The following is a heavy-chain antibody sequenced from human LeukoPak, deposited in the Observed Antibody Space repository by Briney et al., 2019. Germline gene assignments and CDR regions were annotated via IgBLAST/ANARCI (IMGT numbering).Heavy chain of an antibody. Sequence: VASVKVSCKASGYTFTGYYMHWVRQAPGQGLEWMGWINPNSGGTNYAQKFQGRVTMTRDTSISTAYMELSRLRSDDTAVYYCARMNSKSYSSGWIGGWGRYFDYWGQGTLVTVSS. CDR3: ARMNSKSYSSGWIGGWGRYFDY. D-gene: IGHD6-19*01. V-gene: IGHV1-2*02. J-gene: IGHJ4*02. CDR2: INPNSGGT. CDR1: GYTFTGYY.